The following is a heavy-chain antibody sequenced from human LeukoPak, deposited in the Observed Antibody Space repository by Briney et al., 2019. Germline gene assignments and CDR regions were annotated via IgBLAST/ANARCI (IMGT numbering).Heavy chain of an antibody. J-gene: IGHJ4*02. Sequence: GSLRLSCAASGFTFSSYEMNWVRQAPGKGLEWVSYISSSGSTIYYADSVKGRFTISRDNAKNTLYLQMNSLRAEDTAVYYCARPEPRTLFYDSSGYYPHYWGQGTLVTVSS. CDR3: ARPEPRTLFYDSSGYYPHY. V-gene: IGHV3-48*03. D-gene: IGHD3-22*01. CDR1: GFTFSSYE. CDR2: ISSSGSTI.